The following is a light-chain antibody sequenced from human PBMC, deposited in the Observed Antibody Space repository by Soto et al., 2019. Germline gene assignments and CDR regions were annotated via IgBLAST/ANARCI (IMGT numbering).Light chain of an antibody. J-gene: IGKJ2*01. CDR2: GAF. CDR1: QSVNSNY. V-gene: IGKV3-20*01. CDR3: QHYGGSPRT. Sequence: ENVLTQSPGTVSLSPGERGTLSCRASQSVNSNYLAWYQQKPGQAPRLLIYGAFNRATGIPDRFSGSGSGTYFTLTISGLEPEDSAVYYCQHYGGSPRTFGQGTNLEI.